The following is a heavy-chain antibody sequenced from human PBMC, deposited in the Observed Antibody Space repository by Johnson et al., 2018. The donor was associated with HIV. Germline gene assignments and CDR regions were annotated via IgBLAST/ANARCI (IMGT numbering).Heavy chain of an antibody. CDR2: ISSDGSST. V-gene: IGHV3-74*01. CDR1: GFTFSSNW. Sequence: EVQLVESGGGLVQPGGSLILSCAASGFTFSSNWMHWVRQAPGKGLVWVSRISSDGSSTYYADSVNGRFTISRDNARNTMFVQMKSLRADDTAVYYCAREGPSERAGFDVWGQGTMVTVSS. CDR3: AREGPSERAGFDV. J-gene: IGHJ3*01.